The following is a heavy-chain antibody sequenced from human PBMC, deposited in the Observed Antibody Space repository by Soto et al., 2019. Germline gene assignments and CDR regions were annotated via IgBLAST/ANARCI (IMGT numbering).Heavy chain of an antibody. CDR1: GYTFTGYY. J-gene: IGHJ2*01. Sequence: APVKVSCKASGYTFTGYYMHWARQAPGQGLEWMGWINPNSGGTNYAQKFQGWVTMTRDTSISTAYMELSRLRSDDTAVYYCARVIGYGDYWYFDLWGRGTLVTVSS. CDR2: INPNSGGT. D-gene: IGHD4-17*01. V-gene: IGHV1-2*04. CDR3: ARVIGYGDYWYFDL.